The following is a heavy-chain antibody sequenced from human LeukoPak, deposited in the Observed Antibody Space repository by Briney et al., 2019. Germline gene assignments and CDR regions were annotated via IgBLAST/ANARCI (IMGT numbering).Heavy chain of an antibody. V-gene: IGHV3-48*03. D-gene: IGHD2-2*01. CDR3: ARVSVVVPAAKGFDY. Sequence: GGSLRPSCAASGFTFSSYEMNWVRQAPGKGLEWVSYISSSGSTIYYADSVKGRFTISRDNAKNSLYLQMNSLRAEDTAVYYCARVSVVVPAAKGFDYWGQGTLVTVSS. CDR1: GFTFSSYE. J-gene: IGHJ4*02. CDR2: ISSSGSTI.